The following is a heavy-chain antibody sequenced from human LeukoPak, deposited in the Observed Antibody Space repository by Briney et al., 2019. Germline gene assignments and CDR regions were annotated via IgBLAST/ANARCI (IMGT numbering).Heavy chain of an antibody. CDR1: GYTFTSYA. J-gene: IGHJ4*02. V-gene: IGHV1-3*04. D-gene: IGHD1-26*01. CDR3: ARDLGSGSLHY. Sequence: ASVKVSCKASGYTFTSYAIHWVRQAPGQRLEWLGWINTGNGDTRYSQTFQGRVTITSYTSASTAYMELSSLRSEDTAVYYCARDLGSGSLHYWGQGTLVTVSS. CDR2: INTGNGDT.